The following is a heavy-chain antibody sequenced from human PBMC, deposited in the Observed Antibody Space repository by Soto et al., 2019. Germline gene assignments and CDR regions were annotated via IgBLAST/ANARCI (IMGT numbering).Heavy chain of an antibody. D-gene: IGHD3-10*01. J-gene: IGHJ4*02. CDR1: GFIFRSFW. V-gene: IGHV3-7*02. Sequence: EVQVVESGGGLVQPGESLRLSCATSGFIFRSFWMSWVRQAPGKGLEWVANINQDGTDTYYVDSVKGRFTISRDNGKNSFYLQMNGLRVEDTAVYYGVSSPLARGVSFVTDLGQGTLVTVSA. CDR2: INQDGTDT. CDR3: VSSPLARGVSFVTD.